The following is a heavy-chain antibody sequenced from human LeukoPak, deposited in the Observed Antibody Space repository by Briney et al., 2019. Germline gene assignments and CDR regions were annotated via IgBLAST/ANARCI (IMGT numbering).Heavy chain of an antibody. CDR1: GFTFSDYY. CDR3: ARDLSPGRGVPIYNGMDV. J-gene: IGHJ6*02. V-gene: IGHV3-11*01. D-gene: IGHD3-10*01. CDR2: ISSSGSTI. Sequence: GGSLRLSCAASGFTFSDYYMSWIRQAPGKGLEWVSYISSSGSTIYYADSVKGRFTISRDNAENSLYLQMNSLRAEDTAVYYCARDLSPGRGVPIYNGMDVWGQGTTVTVSS.